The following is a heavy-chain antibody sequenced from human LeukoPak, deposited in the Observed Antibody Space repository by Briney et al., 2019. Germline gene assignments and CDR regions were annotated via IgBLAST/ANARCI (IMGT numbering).Heavy chain of an antibody. CDR3: ARVRGVVVTAYDAFDI. CDR1: GGSISSYY. Sequence: SETLSLTCTVSGGSISSYYWSWIRQPPGKGLEWIGYIYYSGSTNYNPSLKSRVTISVDTFKNQFSLKLSSVTAADTAVYYCARVRGVVVTAYDAFDIWGQGTMVTVSS. V-gene: IGHV4-59*01. CDR2: IYYSGST. D-gene: IGHD2-21*02. J-gene: IGHJ3*02.